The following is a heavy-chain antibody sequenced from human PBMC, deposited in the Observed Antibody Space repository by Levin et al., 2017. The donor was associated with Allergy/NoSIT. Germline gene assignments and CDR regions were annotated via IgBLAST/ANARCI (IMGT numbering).Heavy chain of an antibody. CDR2: INPSGGST. CDR3: ARGGPAGNPGSYYYYGMDV. CDR1: GYTFTSYY. J-gene: IGHJ6*02. V-gene: IGHV1-46*01. D-gene: IGHD6-19*01. Sequence: ASVKVSCKASGYTFTSYYMHWVRQAPGQGLEWMGIINPSGGSTSYAQKFQGRVTMTRDTSTSTVYMELSSLRSEDTAVYYCARGGPAGNPGSYYYYGMDVWGRGTTVTVSS.